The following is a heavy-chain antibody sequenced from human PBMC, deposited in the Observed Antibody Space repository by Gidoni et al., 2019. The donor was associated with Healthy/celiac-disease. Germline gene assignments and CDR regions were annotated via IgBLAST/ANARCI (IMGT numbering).Heavy chain of an antibody. Sequence: EVQLVESGGGLVQPVGSLRLSCSASGFTFSSYAMHWVRQAPGKGLEYVSAISSNGGSTYYADSVKGRFTISRDNSKNTLYLQMSSLRAEDTAVYYCVKDHDIVVVPAYYGMDVWGQGTTVTVSS. CDR2: ISSNGGST. D-gene: IGHD2-2*01. J-gene: IGHJ6*02. CDR1: GFTFSSYA. V-gene: IGHV3-64D*06. CDR3: VKDHDIVVVPAYYGMDV.